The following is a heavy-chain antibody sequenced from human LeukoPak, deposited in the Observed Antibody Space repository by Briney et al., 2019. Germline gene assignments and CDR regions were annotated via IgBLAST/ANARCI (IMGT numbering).Heavy chain of an antibody. J-gene: IGHJ5*02. D-gene: IGHD6-19*01. CDR3: ARGLAVSGRASFDP. V-gene: IGHV1-2*02. CDR1: GYSFTGHY. Sequence: ASVKLSCKASGYSFTGHYIHWVRQAPGQGLELMGFINPHNGDTKSAQTSQDRVTMTRDTSISTTYMELTRLTSDDTAVYYCARGLAVSGRASFDPWGQGTLDPVSS. CDR2: INPHNGDT.